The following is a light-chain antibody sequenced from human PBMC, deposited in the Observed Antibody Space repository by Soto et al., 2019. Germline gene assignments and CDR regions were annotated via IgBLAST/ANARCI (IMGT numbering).Light chain of an antibody. J-gene: IGLJ1*01. CDR2: DVS. CDR1: SSDVGGYNY. V-gene: IGLV2-14*01. CDR3: SSYTSRSTRLDV. Sequence: QSALTQPASVSGSPGQSITISCTGTSSDVGGYNYVSWYQQHQGKAPKLMIYDVSNRPSGVSNRFSGSKSGNTASLTISGLQAEDEADYYGSSYTSRSTRLDVFGTGTKLTV.